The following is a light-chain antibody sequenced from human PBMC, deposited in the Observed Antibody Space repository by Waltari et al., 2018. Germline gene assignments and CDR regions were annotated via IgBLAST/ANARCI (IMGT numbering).Light chain of an antibody. CDR3: QQRSNWPPGLT. Sequence: EIVLTQSPATLSLSPGERATLSCRASQSVSSYLAWYQQKHGQAPRLLIYDASNRATGIPARFSCIGSGTDFTLTISSLEPEDFAVYYCQQRSNWPPGLTFGGGTKVEIK. CDR1: QSVSSY. CDR2: DAS. J-gene: IGKJ4*01. V-gene: IGKV3-11*01.